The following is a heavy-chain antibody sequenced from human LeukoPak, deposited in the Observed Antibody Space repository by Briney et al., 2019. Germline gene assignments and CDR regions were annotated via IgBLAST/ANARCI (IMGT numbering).Heavy chain of an antibody. V-gene: IGHV1-3*01. D-gene: IGHD6-19*01. CDR1: GYTFTSYA. CDR2: INAGKGNT. Sequence: ASVKVSCKASGYTFTSYAMHWVRQAPGQRLEWMGWINAGKGNTKYSQKFQGRVTITRDTSASTVYMELSSLRSEDTAVYYCARENGAVAGKLDYWGQGTLVTVSS. CDR3: ARENGAVAGKLDY. J-gene: IGHJ4*02.